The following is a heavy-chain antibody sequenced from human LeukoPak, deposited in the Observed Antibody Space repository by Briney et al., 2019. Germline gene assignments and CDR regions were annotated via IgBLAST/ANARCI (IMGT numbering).Heavy chain of an antibody. D-gene: IGHD2-15*01. CDR1: GFTFSSYG. CDR3: ARDRLKYCSGGSCSFDY. Sequence: PGRSLRLSCAASGFTFSSYGMHWVRQAPGKGLEWVAVIWYDGSNKYYADSVKGRFTISRDNSKNTLYLQMNSLRAEDTAVYYCARDRLKYCSGGSCSFDYWGQGTLVTVSS. V-gene: IGHV3-33*01. J-gene: IGHJ4*02. CDR2: IWYDGSNK.